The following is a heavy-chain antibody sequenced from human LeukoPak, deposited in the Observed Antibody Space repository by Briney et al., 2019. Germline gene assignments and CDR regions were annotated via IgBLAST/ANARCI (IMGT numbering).Heavy chain of an antibody. CDR2: IHYSGST. D-gene: IGHD5-12*01. V-gene: IGHV4-39*07. CDR1: GDSISTNNYY. CDR3: ARFRTVEKDTVATMQLYSFDY. J-gene: IGHJ4*02. Sequence: SETLSLTCSVSGDSISTNNYYWGWIRQPPGKGLEWIGNIHYSGSTYHNPSLKSRVTISVDTSKNQSSLKLSSVTAADTALYYCARFRTVEKDTVATMQLYSFDYWGQGTLVTVSS.